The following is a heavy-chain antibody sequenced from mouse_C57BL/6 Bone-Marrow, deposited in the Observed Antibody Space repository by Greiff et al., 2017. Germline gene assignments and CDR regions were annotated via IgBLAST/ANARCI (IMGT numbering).Heavy chain of an antibody. CDR2: FYPGSGSI. J-gene: IGHJ4*01. Sequence: QVQLQQSGAELVKPGASVKLSCKASGYTFTEYTIPWVKQRSGQGLEWIGWFYPGSGSIKYNEKFKDKATLTADKSSSTVYMELSRLTSEDSAVYFCARHEVYYGNYPYAMDYWGQGTSVTVSS. CDR1: GYTFTEYT. CDR3: ARHEVYYGNYPYAMDY. D-gene: IGHD2-1*01. V-gene: IGHV1-62-2*01.